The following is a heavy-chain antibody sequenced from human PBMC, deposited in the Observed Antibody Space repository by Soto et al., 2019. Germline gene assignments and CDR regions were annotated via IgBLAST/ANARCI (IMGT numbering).Heavy chain of an antibody. CDR3: ARTGKYSYTYYFDY. Sequence: QVQLVQSGAEVKKPGSSVKVSCKASGGTFSSYAISWVRQAPGQGLEWMGGIIPIFGTANYAQKFQGRVTITADESTSTAYXXLXXLXSXXXXXXXCARTGKYSYTYYFDYWGQGTLVTVSS. D-gene: IGHD5-18*01. V-gene: IGHV1-69*01. CDR2: IIPIFGTA. CDR1: GGTFSSYA. J-gene: IGHJ4*02.